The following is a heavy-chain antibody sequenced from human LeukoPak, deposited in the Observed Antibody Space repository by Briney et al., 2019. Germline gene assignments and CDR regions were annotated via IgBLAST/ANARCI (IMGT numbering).Heavy chain of an antibody. Sequence: HPGGSLRLSCAASGFTFSSYSMNWVRQAPGKGLEWVSYISSSSSTIYYADSVKGRFTISRDNAKNSLYLQMNSLRAEDTAVYYCAREVDPSYCGGDCGYFDLWGRGTLVTVSS. CDR1: GFTFSSYS. V-gene: IGHV3-48*01. D-gene: IGHD2-21*02. CDR3: AREVDPSYCGGDCGYFDL. CDR2: ISSSSSTI. J-gene: IGHJ2*01.